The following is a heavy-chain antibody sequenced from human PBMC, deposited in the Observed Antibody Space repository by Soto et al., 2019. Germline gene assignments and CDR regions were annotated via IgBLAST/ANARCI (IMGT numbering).Heavy chain of an antibody. V-gene: IGHV3-23*01. D-gene: IGHD3-22*01. CDR3: AKDWDYYDSSGYYSSFHY. Sequence: GGSLRLSYAASGFTFSNYAMSWVRQAPGKGLEWVSGISGSGGNTYYADSVKGRFTISRDNSRNTLFLQMNSLRAEDTAVYYCAKDWDYYDSSGYYSSFHYWGQGTLVIVSS. J-gene: IGHJ4*02. CDR1: GFTFSNYA. CDR2: ISGSGGNT.